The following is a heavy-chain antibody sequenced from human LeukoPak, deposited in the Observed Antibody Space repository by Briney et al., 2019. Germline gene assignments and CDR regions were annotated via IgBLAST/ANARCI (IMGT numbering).Heavy chain of an antibody. CDR2: IYYSGST. Sequence: SETLSLTCTVSGGSISSGDYYWSWIRQPPGKGLEWIGYIYYSGSTYYNPPLKSRVTISVDTSKNQFSLKLSSVTAADTAVYYCARDVTDRYYGMDVWGQGTTVTVSS. CDR1: GGSISSGDYY. V-gene: IGHV4-30-4*01. D-gene: IGHD1-20*01. CDR3: ARDVTDRYYGMDV. J-gene: IGHJ6*02.